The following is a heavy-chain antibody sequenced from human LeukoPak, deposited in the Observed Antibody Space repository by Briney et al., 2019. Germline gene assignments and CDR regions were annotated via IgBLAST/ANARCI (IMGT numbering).Heavy chain of an antibody. J-gene: IGHJ4*02. CDR2: IYHSGIT. D-gene: IGHD3-10*02. Sequence: TSETLSLTCIVSGYSISSGYYWGWIRQPPGKGLGWIGNIYHSGITYYNLYNPSLKSRVIISVDTSKNHFPLKLSSVTAADTAVYFCATLLSSSYYFDYWGQGTLVTVSS. V-gene: IGHV4-38-2*02. CDR3: ATLLSSSYYFDY. CDR1: GYSISSGYY.